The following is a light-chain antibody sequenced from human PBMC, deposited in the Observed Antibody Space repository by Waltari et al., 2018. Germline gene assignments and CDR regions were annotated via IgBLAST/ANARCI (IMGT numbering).Light chain of an antibody. CDR3: QHYLRLPVT. CDR2: GAS. CDR1: ESVSRA. J-gene: IGKJ1*01. Sequence: EIALTQSPGTLSLSVGERATVSCRASESVSRALAWYQQKPGQAPRLLIYGASTRATGIPDRFSCSGSGTDVSLTISRLEPDDFAVYYCQHYLRLPVTFGQGTTVEI. V-gene: IGKV3-20*01.